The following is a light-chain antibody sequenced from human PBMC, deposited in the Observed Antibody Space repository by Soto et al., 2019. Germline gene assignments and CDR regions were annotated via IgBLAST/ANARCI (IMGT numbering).Light chain of an antibody. Sequence: DIQMPQSPSSLSASVGDRVAITCRASQGIRIDLGWFQQRPGKAPKRLIYAASSLQSGVPSRFSGSGSGTDFTLTISSLQPEDFATYYCQQSSEATWTFGQGIKVDI. CDR1: QGIRID. J-gene: IGKJ1*01. V-gene: IGKV1-39*01. CDR3: QQSSEATWT. CDR2: AAS.